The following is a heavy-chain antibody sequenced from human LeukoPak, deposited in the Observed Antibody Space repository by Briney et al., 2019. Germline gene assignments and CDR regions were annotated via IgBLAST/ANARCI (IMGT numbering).Heavy chain of an antibody. J-gene: IGHJ4*02. CDR1: GGSVTTYY. V-gene: IGHV4-4*07. D-gene: IGHD4-17*01. CDR3: ARYQGGDYDY. CDR2: IYASGTI. Sequence: SETLSLTCTVSGGSVTTYYWSWIRQPAEKGLEWIGRIYASGTINYNPSLKSRVPISMDTSKNQFSLKLSSVTAADTAVYYCARYQGGDYDYWGQGTLVTVSS.